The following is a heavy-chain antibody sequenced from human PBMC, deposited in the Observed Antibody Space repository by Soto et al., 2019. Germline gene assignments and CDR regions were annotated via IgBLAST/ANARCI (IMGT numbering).Heavy chain of an antibody. CDR1: GYTFTSYY. V-gene: IGHV1-46*01. Sequence: GASVKVSCKASGYTFTSYYMHWVRQAPGQGLEWMGRINANSGNTSYAQKLQGRVTMTTDTSTSTAYMELRSLRSDDTAVYYCARADIVVVTDFDYWGQGTLVTVSS. CDR3: ARADIVVVTDFDY. J-gene: IGHJ4*02. CDR2: INANSGNT. D-gene: IGHD2-21*02.